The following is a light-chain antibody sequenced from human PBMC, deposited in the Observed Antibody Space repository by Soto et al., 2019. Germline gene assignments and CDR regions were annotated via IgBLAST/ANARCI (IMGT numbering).Light chain of an antibody. CDR2: DAS. V-gene: IGKV3-11*01. CDR3: QQYDDYWT. CDR1: QSVSSY. J-gene: IGKJ1*01. Sequence: ETVLTQSPATLSLSPGERATLSCRASQSVSSYLAWYQQKPGQAPRLLIYDASNRATGIPARFSGSGSGTEFTLTISSLQPDDFATYYCQQYDDYWTFGQGTKVDIK.